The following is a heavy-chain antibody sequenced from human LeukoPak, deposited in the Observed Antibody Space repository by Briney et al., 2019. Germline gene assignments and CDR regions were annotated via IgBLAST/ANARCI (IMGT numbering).Heavy chain of an antibody. CDR1: GGSMSSYY. CDR3: ARGRLGSGSYWKWFDP. V-gene: IGHV4-59*01. CDR2: NYDSGST. D-gene: IGHD3-10*01. J-gene: IGHJ5*02. Sequence: SETLSLTCTLSGGSMSSYYWNWIRQPPGKGLEWIGYNYDSGSTNYNPSLESRVTISVDMSKNQFSLKMTSVTAADTAVYYCARGRLGSGSYWKWFDPWGQGTLVTVSS.